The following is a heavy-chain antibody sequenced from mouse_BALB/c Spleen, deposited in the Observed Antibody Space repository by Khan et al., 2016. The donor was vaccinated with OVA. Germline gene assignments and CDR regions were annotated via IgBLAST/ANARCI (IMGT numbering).Heavy chain of an antibody. Sequence: EVELVESGGGLVKPGGSLKLSCAASGFTFSSYAMSWVRQTPEKRLEWVATITGGGTYTYYPDSVKGRFTISRDNANNTLYLQMSSLRSEDTAMYYCASPPITAEVAKSCGFFDVWGAGTTVTVST. J-gene: IGHJ1*01. CDR3: ASPPITAEVAKSCGFFDV. V-gene: IGHV5-9-3*01. CDR2: ITGGGTYT. CDR1: GFTFSSYA. D-gene: IGHD1-1*01.